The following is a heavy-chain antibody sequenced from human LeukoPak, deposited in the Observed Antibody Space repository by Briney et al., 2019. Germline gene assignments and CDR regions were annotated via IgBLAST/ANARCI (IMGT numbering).Heavy chain of an antibody. J-gene: IGHJ4*02. Sequence: GGSLRLSCAASGFTFSSYWMSWVRQAPGKGLEWVANIKQDGSEKYYVDSVKGRFTISRDNAKNSLYLQMNSLRAEDTAVYYCARALGAFGGVIVRFSFDYWGQGTLVTVSS. CDR3: ARALGAFGGVIVRFSFDY. D-gene: IGHD3-16*02. CDR1: GFTFSSYW. CDR2: IKQDGSEK. V-gene: IGHV3-7*01.